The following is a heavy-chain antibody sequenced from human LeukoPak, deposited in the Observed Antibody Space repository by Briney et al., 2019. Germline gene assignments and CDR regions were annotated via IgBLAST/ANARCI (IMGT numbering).Heavy chain of an antibody. CDR2: IKQDGSEK. CDR3: ARGAYSSSWDRAFDI. CDR1: GFTFSSYW. Sequence: PGGSLRLSCAASGFTFSSYWMSWVRQAPGKGLEWVANIKQDGSEKYYVDSVKGRFTISRDNAKNSLYLQMNSLRVEDTAVYYCARGAYSSSWDRAFDIWGQGTMVTVSS. V-gene: IGHV3-7*01. J-gene: IGHJ3*02. D-gene: IGHD6-13*01.